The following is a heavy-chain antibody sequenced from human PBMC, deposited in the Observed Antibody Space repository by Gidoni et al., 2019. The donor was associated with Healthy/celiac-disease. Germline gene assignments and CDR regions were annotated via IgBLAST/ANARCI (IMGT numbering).Heavy chain of an antibody. Sequence: HVQLPQWSAGLLKPSETLSLTCAVYGGSFRGYYWSWIRQPPGKGLEWIGEINHSGSTTYHPSLKSRVTISGDTSKNQFSLKLSSVTAADTAVYYCARNRGRAFDYWGQGTLVTVSS. CDR3: ARNRGRAFDY. V-gene: IGHV4-34*01. D-gene: IGHD5-12*01. CDR2: INHSGST. CDR1: GGSFRGYY. J-gene: IGHJ4*02.